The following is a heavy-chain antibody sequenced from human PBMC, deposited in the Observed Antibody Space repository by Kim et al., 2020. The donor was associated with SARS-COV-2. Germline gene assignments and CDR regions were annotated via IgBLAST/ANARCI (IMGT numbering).Heavy chain of an antibody. CDR3: ARDRGNDILDY. Sequence: TSFEDAVKGRFTISRPNATNTVYLKMNSLRAEDTAVYYCARDRGNDILDYWGQGTLVTVSS. J-gene: IGHJ4*02. D-gene: IGHD3-9*01. V-gene: IGHV3-53*04. CDR2: T.